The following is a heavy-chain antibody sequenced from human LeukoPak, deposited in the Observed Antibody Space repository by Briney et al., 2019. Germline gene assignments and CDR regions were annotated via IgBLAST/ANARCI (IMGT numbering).Heavy chain of an antibody. J-gene: IGHJ6*03. Sequence: SSETLSLTCTVSGGSISSSSYYGGGIRQPPGKGLEWIGSIYYSGSTYYNPSLKSRVTISVDTSKNQFSLKLSSVTAADTAVYYCARTKPGNVLRYFDWPIYYYMDVWGKGTTVTISS. V-gene: IGHV4-39*07. CDR3: ARTKPGNVLRYFDWPIYYYMDV. CDR2: IYYSGST. D-gene: IGHD3-9*01. CDR1: GGSISSSSYY.